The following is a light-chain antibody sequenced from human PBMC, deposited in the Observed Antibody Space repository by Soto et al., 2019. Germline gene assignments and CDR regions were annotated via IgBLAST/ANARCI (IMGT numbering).Light chain of an antibody. CDR1: QGISSY. CDR2: AAS. Sequence: DIQLTQSPSFLSASVGDRVTITCRASQGISSYSAWYQQKPGKAPKLLIYAASTLQSGVPSRFSGSGSGTEFTLTISSLQPEDSATYYCQQVNSYPLTFGPGTKVDIK. V-gene: IGKV1-9*01. CDR3: QQVNSYPLT. J-gene: IGKJ3*01.